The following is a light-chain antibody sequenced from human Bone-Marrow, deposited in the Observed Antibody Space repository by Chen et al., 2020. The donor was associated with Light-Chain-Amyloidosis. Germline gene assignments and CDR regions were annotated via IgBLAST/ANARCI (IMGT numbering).Light chain of an antibody. V-gene: IGLV3-25*03. Sequence: SYELTQPPSVSVSPGQTARITCSGDDLPTKYAYWYQQKPGQAPVQVIHRDTERPSGISERFSCSRAGTTATLTISGVQEEDEADYHCQSADSSGTYEVIFGGGTKLTVL. CDR2: RDT. CDR3: QSADSSGTYEVI. CDR1: DLPTKY. J-gene: IGLJ2*01.